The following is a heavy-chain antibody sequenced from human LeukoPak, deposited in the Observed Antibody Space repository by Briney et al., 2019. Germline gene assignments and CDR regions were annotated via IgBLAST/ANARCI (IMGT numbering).Heavy chain of an antibody. V-gene: IGHV3-33*01. D-gene: IGHD6-13*01. CDR3: VRGVGVSRFNYFDP. CDR1: GFTFSSFG. J-gene: IGHJ5*02. CDR2: IWYDASNK. Sequence: QPGRSLTLSCAASGFTFSSFGMHWVRQAPGKGLEWVAVIWYDASNKYYADSVKGRFTISRDNSKNTLLLQMNSLRDDDTAVYYCVRGVGVSRFNYFDPWGQGTLVIVSS.